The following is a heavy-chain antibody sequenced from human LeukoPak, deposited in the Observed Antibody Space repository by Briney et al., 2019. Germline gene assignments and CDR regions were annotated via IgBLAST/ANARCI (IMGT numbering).Heavy chain of an antibody. D-gene: IGHD3-22*01. Sequence: SETLSLTCTVSGGSISSSSYYWGWIRQPPGKGLEWIGSIFYSGSTYYNPSLKSRVTISVDTSKNQFSLKLSSVTAADTAVYFCARGPYSYDSSGAFDIWGQGTMVTVSS. CDR1: GGSISSSSYY. CDR2: IFYSGST. CDR3: ARGPYSYDSSGAFDI. J-gene: IGHJ3*02. V-gene: IGHV4-39*07.